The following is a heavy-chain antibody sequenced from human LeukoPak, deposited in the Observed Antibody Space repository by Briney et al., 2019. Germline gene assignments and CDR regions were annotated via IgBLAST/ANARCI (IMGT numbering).Heavy chain of an antibody. Sequence: SETLSLTCTVSGGSISSGGYYWSWIRQHPGKSLEWIGYIYYSGSTYYNPSLKSRVTISVDTSKNQFSLKLSSVTAADTAVYYCARGRLLLSGYSDYWGQGTLVTVSS. V-gene: IGHV4-31*03. CDR3: ARGRLLLSGYSDY. J-gene: IGHJ4*02. CDR2: IYYSGST. D-gene: IGHD3-22*01. CDR1: GGSISSGGYY.